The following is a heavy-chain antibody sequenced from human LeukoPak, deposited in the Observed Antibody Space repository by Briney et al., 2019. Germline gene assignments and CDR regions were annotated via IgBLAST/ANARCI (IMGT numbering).Heavy chain of an antibody. D-gene: IGHD5-18*01. CDR2: IYYSGST. CDR1: GGSISSYY. V-gene: IGHV4-59*08. J-gene: IGHJ4*02. Sequence: SETLSLTCTVSGGSISSYYWSWIRQPPGKELEWIGYIYYSGSTNYNPSLKSRVTISVDTSKNQFSLKLSSVTAADTAVYYCAGTVDTAMVDYWGQGTLVTVSS. CDR3: AGTVDTAMVDY.